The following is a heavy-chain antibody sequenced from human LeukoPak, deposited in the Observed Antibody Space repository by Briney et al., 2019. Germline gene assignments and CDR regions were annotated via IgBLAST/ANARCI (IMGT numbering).Heavy chain of an antibody. CDR2: IIPIFGTA. V-gene: IGHV1-69*13. D-gene: IGHD5-18*01. Sequence: SVKVSCKASGGTFSSYAISWVRQAPGQGLEWMGGIIPIFGTANYAQKFQGRVTITADESTSTAYMELSSLRSEDTAVYYCAADKGGYSPFDYWGQGALVTVSS. J-gene: IGHJ4*02. CDR1: GGTFSSYA. CDR3: AADKGGYSPFDY.